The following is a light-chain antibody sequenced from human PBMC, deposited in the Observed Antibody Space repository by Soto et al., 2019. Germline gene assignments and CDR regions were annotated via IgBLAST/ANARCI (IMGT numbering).Light chain of an antibody. V-gene: IGKV1-39*01. CDR2: AAS. CDR3: QQSYSTPVT. CDR1: QSISSY. Sequence: DIQMTQSPSSLSASVGDRVTITCRASQSISSYLNWYQQTPGKAPKLLIYAASSLQSGVPSRFSGSGSGTDFTLPLSSLQPEDFETYYCQQSYSTPVTFGPGTKVDIK. J-gene: IGKJ3*01.